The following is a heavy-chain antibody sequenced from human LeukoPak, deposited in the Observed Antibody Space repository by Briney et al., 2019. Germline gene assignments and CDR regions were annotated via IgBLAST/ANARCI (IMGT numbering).Heavy chain of an antibody. CDR2: IYSGGTT. Sequence: GGSLRLSCAASGXTISANYMSWVRQSPGKGLEWVSLIYSGGTTDYADSVKGRFTISKDNSKNTVFLQMNSLTAEDTALYYCASLYCSRGSCAFDVWGQGTLVTVSS. V-gene: IGHV3-66*01. CDR1: GXTISANY. D-gene: IGHD2-15*01. J-gene: IGHJ5*02. CDR3: ASLYCSRGSCAFDV.